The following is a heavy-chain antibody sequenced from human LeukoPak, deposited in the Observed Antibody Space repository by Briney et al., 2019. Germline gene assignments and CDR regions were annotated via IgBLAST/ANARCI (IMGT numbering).Heavy chain of an antibody. J-gene: IGHJ4*02. V-gene: IGHV1-46*01. D-gene: IGHD3-10*01. CDR2: INPSGGST. CDR1: GYTFTSYY. CDR3: ARDLRYYGSGSYFDY. Sequence: ASVKVSCKASGYTFTSYYMHWVRQAPGQGLEWMGIINPSGGSTSYAQKFQGRVTITRDTSTSTVYMELSSLRSEDTAVYYRARDLRYYGSGSYFDYWGQGTLVTVSS.